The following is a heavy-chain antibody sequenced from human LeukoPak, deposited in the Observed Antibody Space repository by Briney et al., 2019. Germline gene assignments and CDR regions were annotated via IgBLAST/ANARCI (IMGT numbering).Heavy chain of an antibody. Sequence: GGSLRLSCAASGFTFSSYGMHWVRKAQGKGRKWVPIITFNGSNKYYADSVKGRFTISRDNSKNTLYLQMNSLRAEDTAVYYCAKEARLHYDILTGYYITGFDYWGQGTLVTVSS. CDR2: ITFNGSNK. CDR3: AKEARLHYDILTGYYITGFDY. J-gene: IGHJ4*02. D-gene: IGHD3-9*01. V-gene: IGHV3-30*18. CDR1: GFTFSSYG.